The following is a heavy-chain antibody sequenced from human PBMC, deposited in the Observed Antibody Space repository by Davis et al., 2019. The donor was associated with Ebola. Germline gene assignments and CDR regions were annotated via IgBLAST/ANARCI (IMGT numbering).Heavy chain of an antibody. CDR1: GYTFTSYG. D-gene: IGHD1-26*01. CDR3: ARGGGSYSADY. CDR2: MNPNSGNT. J-gene: IGHJ4*02. Sequence: ASVKVSCKASGYTFTSYGISWVRQATGQGLEWMGWMNPNSGNTGYAQKFQGRVTMTRENSMSTAYMELRSLRSDDTAVYYCARGGGSYSADYWGQGTLATVSS. V-gene: IGHV1-8*02.